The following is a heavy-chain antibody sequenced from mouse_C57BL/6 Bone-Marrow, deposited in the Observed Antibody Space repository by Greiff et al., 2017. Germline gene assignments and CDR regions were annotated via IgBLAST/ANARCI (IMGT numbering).Heavy chain of an antibody. CDR1: GFTFSSYA. J-gene: IGHJ3*01. V-gene: IGHV5-4*03. Sequence: VMLVESGGGLVKPGGSLKLSCAASGFTFSSYAMSWVRQTPEKRLEWVATISDGGSYTYYPDNVQGRFTISRDNAKNNLYLQMSHLKSEDTAMYYCVLRVLFAFWDQGTLVTVSA. CDR2: ISDGGSYT. CDR3: VLRVLFAF.